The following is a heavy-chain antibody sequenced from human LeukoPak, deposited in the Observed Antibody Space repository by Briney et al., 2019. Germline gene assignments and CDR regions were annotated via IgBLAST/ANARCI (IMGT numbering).Heavy chain of an antibody. Sequence: QSGGSLRLSCAAPGFTFSSYGMHWVRQAPGGGPDWVSDIYSDTSATYYADSVKGRFSISRDDSKNTLYLQMNSLRAEDTAAYYCAKRLNHNYFEYWGQGTLVTVSS. V-gene: IGHV3-NL1*01. CDR2: IYSDTSAT. J-gene: IGHJ4*02. CDR1: GFTFSSYG. CDR3: AKRLNHNYFEY.